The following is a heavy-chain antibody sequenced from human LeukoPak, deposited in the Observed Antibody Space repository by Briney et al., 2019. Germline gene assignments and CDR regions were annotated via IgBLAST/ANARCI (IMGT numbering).Heavy chain of an antibody. V-gene: IGHV4-4*07. D-gene: IGHD3-16*01. Sequence: PSQTLSLTCTVPAGSISSYYWRWIRQPAGEGLEWVGRLYTSGSTNYNPSLKSRVTMSVDTSKNQFSLKLSSVTAADTAVYYCARDRKTTYYDYVWGSYDRAYFDYWGQGTLVTVSS. CDR2: LYTSGST. J-gene: IGHJ4*02. CDR3: ARDRKTTYYDYVWGSYDRAYFDY. CDR1: AGSISSYY.